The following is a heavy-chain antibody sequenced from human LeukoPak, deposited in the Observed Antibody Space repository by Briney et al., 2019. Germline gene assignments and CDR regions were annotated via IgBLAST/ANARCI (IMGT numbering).Heavy chain of an antibody. CDR1: GYTFTSYG. CDR3: ARDKWELHWFDP. J-gene: IGHJ5*02. CDR2: ISAYNGNT. Sequence: ASVKVSCKASGYTFTSYGISWVRQAPGQGLEWMGWISAYNGNTNYAQKLQGRVTMTTDTSTSTAYMELRSLRSDDKAVYYCARDKWELHWFDPWGQGTLVTVSS. D-gene: IGHD1-26*01. V-gene: IGHV1-18*01.